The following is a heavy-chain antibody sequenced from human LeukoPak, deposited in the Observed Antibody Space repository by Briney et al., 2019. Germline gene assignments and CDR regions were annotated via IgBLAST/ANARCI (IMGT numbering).Heavy chain of an antibody. CDR3: VRGLTTVATWLYL. CDR1: GYTXTGYL. Sequence: SVKVSCKASGYTXTGYLMHWVRQAPGQGLEWMGWISPNSGDTRYAQKFQGRITMARDTSISTAYMEVSRLRSDDTAVYYCVRGLTTVATWLYLWGRGTLVTVSS. V-gene: IGHV1-2*02. J-gene: IGHJ2*01. D-gene: IGHD4-17*01. CDR2: ISPNSGDT.